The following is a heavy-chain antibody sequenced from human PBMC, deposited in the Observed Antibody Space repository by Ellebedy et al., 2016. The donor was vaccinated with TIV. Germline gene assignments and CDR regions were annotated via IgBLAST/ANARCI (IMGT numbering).Heavy chain of an antibody. CDR2: ISPYNGDT. Sequence: AASVKVSCKTSGYTFDSYGINWVRQAPGEGPEWLGWISPYNGDTNYAPRVQDRVTMTTDTSTRTAYMELRSLRSDDTAVYYCARDLRGVMKVEMQHWGQGTPVIVSS. CDR1: GYTFDSYG. V-gene: IGHV1-18*01. CDR3: ARDLRGVMKVEMQH. D-gene: IGHD3-16*01. J-gene: IGHJ1*01.